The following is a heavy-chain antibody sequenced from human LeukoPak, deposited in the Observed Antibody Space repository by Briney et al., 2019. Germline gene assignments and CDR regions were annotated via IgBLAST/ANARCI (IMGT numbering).Heavy chain of an antibody. CDR1: GFTFSSYW. CDR2: INSDGSSA. V-gene: IGHV3-74*01. Sequence: GGSLRLSCAASGFTFSSYWMHWVRQAPGKGLVWVSRINSDGSSASYADSVKGRFTISRDNAKNTLYLQMNSLRAEDTAVYYCARYNWNSAPFDYWGQGTLVTVSS. D-gene: IGHD1-7*01. CDR3: ARYNWNSAPFDY. J-gene: IGHJ4*02.